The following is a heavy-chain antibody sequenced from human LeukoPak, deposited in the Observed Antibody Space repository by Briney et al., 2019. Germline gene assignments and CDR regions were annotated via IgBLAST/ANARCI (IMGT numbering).Heavy chain of an antibody. CDR1: GFTFSSYA. D-gene: IGHD6-13*01. CDR2: ISGSGGTT. V-gene: IGHV3-23*01. CDR3: AKSMQYSSTPADY. J-gene: IGHJ4*02. Sequence: GGSLRLSCAASGFTFSSYAMSWVRRAPGKGLEWVSVISGSGGTTYYADSVKGRFTISRDNSKNTLYLQMNSLRAEDTAVYYCAKSMQYSSTPADYWGQGTLVSVSS.